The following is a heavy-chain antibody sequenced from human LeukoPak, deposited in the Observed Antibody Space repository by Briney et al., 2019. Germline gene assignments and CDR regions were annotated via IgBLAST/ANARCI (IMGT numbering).Heavy chain of an antibody. J-gene: IGHJ3*02. CDR3: ARGTVTTNAFDI. D-gene: IGHD4-17*01. V-gene: IGHV4-34*01. CDR2: INHSGST. CDR1: GGSFSGYY. Sequence: SETLSLTCAVYGGSFSGYYWSWIRQPPEKGLEWIGEINHSGSTNYNPSLKSRVTISVDTSKNQFSLKLSSVTAADTAVYYCARGTVTTNAFDIWGQGTMVTVSS.